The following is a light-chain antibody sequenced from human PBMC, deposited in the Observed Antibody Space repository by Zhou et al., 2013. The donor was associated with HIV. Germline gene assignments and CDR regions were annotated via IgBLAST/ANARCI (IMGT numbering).Light chain of an antibody. Sequence: DIVMTQSPPSLPVTPGEPASISCRSSQSLLHSNGYNYLDWYLQKPGQSPQLLIYLGFTRASGVPDRFSGSGAGTDFTLKISRVEAEDVGFYYCMQALQTPLAFGGGTKVDI. J-gene: IGKJ4*01. CDR2: LGF. V-gene: IGKV2-28*01. CDR3: MQALQTPLA. CDR1: QSLLHSNGYNY.